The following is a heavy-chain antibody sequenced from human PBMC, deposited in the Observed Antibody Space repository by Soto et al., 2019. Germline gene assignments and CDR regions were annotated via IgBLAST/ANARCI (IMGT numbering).Heavy chain of an antibody. CDR3: AREVDVHAFDI. Sequence: GGSLRLSCAASGFTFSNYAMSWVRQAPGKGLEWVSSISSSSNNIYYADSVKGRFTISRDNAKNSLYLQMNSLRAEDTAVYYCAREVDVHAFDIWGQGTMVTVSS. CDR2: ISSSSNNI. J-gene: IGHJ3*02. D-gene: IGHD2-2*01. V-gene: IGHV3-21*01. CDR1: GFTFSNYA.